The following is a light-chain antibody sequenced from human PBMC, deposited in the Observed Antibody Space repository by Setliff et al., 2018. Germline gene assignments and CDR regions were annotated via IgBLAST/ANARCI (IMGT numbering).Light chain of an antibody. CDR3: CSYAGSYTYV. J-gene: IGLJ1*01. CDR1: SSDVGRYSL. CDR2: DVA. Sequence: QSVLTQPASVSGSPGQSITISCTGTSSDVGRYSLISWYQQHPGKAPKLMIYDVAKRPSGVPHRFSGSKSGNTASLTISGLQAEDEADYYCCSYAGSYTYVFGTGTKVTVL. V-gene: IGLV2-11*01.